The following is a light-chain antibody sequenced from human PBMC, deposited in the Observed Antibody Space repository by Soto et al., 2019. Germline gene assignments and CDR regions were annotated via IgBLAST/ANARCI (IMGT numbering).Light chain of an antibody. Sequence: QSVLTQPPSASGTPGQRVTISCSGSSSNIGINTVNWYQHLPGTAPKLLIYSDNDRPSGVPDRFSGSKSGTSASLAISGLQSEDEADYYCAAWDASLNALVFGGGTKLTVL. CDR2: SDN. J-gene: IGLJ2*01. CDR1: SSNIGINT. CDR3: AAWDASLNALV. V-gene: IGLV1-44*01.